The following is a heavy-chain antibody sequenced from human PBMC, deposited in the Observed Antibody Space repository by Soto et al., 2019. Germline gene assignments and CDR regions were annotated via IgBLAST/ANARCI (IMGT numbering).Heavy chain of an antibody. D-gene: IGHD6-13*01. CDR2: INPTTTTT. Sequence: ASVKVSCKASEYTFSTYSLHWVRQAPGQGLEWMGVINPTTTTTTDAQKFQGRVTMTRDTSTSTVFLELSSLRSEDTAVYYCARDLYSTSCHVRDFAMRRQGSMVTV. J-gene: IGHJ3*02. CDR1: EYTFSTYS. V-gene: IGHV1-46*03. CDR3: ARDLYSTSCHVRDFAM.